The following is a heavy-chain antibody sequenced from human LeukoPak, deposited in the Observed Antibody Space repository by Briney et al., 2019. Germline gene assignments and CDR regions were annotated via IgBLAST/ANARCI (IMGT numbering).Heavy chain of an antibody. D-gene: IGHD6-13*01. CDR3: AGEHKWQLGTFDI. CDR2: IYYSGII. V-gene: IGHV4-61*08. CDR1: GDSDSLSGYY. Sequence: SETLSLTCTVSGDSDSLSGYYWSWIRQPPGKGLEWIGYIYYSGIIKYNPSLKSRVTISVDTSKNQFSLNLTSVTAADMAVYHCAGEHKWQLGTFDIWGQGTMVTVSS. J-gene: IGHJ3*02.